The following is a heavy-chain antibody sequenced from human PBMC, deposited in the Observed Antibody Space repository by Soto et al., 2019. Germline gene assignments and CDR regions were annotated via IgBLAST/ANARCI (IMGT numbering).Heavy chain of an antibody. J-gene: IGHJ5*02. CDR2: ISTYNGNT. V-gene: IGHV1-18*01. CDR1: GYTFTSYC. Sequence: QVQLVQSGAEVKKPGASVKVSCKASGYTFTSYCISWVRQAPGQGLEWMGWISTYNGNTNFTQKLQGRVTMTTDTSTSTAYMELRSLRSDDTAVYYCARDREYNWNYNWFDPWGQGTLVTVSS. D-gene: IGHD1-7*01. CDR3: ARDREYNWNYNWFDP.